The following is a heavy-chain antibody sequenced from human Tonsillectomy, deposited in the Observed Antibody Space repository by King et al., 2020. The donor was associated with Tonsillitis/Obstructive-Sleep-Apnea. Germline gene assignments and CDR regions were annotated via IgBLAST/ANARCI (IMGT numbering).Heavy chain of an antibody. V-gene: IGHV5-51*01. CDR3: ARHRTSGSLEPGGY. CDR1: GYSFTTYW. Sequence: VQLVESGAEVKKPGESLKISCEGSGYSFTTYWIVWLRQMPGKGLEWMGSIYPGDSDTRYSPSFQGQVTISPDKSISTAYLHWSSLKASDTAMYYCARHRTSGSLEPGGYWGQGTLVTVSS. D-gene: IGHD1-26*01. J-gene: IGHJ4*02. CDR2: IYPGDSDT.